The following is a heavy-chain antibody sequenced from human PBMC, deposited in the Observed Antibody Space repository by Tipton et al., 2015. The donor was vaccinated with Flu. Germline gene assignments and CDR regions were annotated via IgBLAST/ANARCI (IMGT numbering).Heavy chain of an antibody. CDR3: ARDGSYYDILTGQYYFDY. Sequence: QLVQSGAEVKKPGASVKVSCKASGYTFTSYYMHWVRQAPGQGLEWMGIINPSGGSTSYAQKFQGRVTMTRDTSTSTVYMELSSLRSEDTAVYYCARDGSYYDILTGQYYFDYWGQGTLVTVSS. CDR2: INPSGGST. J-gene: IGHJ4*02. V-gene: IGHV1-46*01. D-gene: IGHD3-9*01. CDR1: GYTFTSYY.